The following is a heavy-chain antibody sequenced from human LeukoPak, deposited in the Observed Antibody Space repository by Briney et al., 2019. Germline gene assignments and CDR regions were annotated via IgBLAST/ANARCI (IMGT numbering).Heavy chain of an antibody. CDR2: VRFDTSQI. D-gene: IGHD3-22*01. J-gene: IGHJ4*02. Sequence: GGSLRLSCATSGVTFSKYSMQWVRQAPGKGLEWVAFVRFDTSQIYYADSVKGRFTISRDNSKSTLYLQMDSLRAEDTAVYYCAKDTLRSAEGYFRGQGILVTVSS. CDR3: AKDTLRSAEGYF. CDR1: GVTFSKYS. V-gene: IGHV3-30*02.